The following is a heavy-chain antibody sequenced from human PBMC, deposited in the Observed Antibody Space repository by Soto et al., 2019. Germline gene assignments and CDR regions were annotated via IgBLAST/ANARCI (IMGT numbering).Heavy chain of an antibody. CDR1: GYTFTNYA. J-gene: IGHJ4*02. Sequence: QVHLVQSGAEVKKPGASVKVSCKASGYTFTNYAMHWVRQAPGQRLEWMGWINGGNGNTKYSPKLQDRVTITRDTSASTAYMELSSLRSEDTALYYCARDGVAAGKINFDYWGQGTLVTVSS. CDR3: ARDGVAAGKINFDY. CDR2: INGGNGNT. D-gene: IGHD6-25*01. V-gene: IGHV1-3*01.